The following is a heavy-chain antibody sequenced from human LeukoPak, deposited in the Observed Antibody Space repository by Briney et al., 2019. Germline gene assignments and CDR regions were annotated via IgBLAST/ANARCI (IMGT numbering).Heavy chain of an antibody. CDR1: GYTFTSYD. D-gene: IGHD2-21*02. J-gene: IGHJ3*02. CDR2: MNPNSGNT. Sequence: ASVKVSCKASGYTFTSYDINWVRQATGQGLEWMGWMNPNSGNTGYAQKFQGRVTMTRNTSISTAYMELSSLRSEDTAVYYCARDPWKVVTSAEDAFDIWGQGTMVTVSS. CDR3: ARDPWKVVTSAEDAFDI. V-gene: IGHV1-8*02.